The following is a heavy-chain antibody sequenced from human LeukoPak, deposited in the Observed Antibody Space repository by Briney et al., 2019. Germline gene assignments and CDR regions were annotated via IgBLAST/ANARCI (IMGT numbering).Heavy chain of an antibody. V-gene: IGHV5-51*01. CDR3: ARDGTGGYTGNFDY. Sequence: PGESLKISCKVSGYSFTSYWIAWVRQLPGKGLEWMVIIYPRDSDTRYSPSFQGQVTISADKSINTAYLQWSSLKASDTAMYYCARDGTGGYTGNFDYWGQGTLVTVSS. D-gene: IGHD5-12*01. CDR2: IYPRDSDT. CDR1: GYSFTSYW. J-gene: IGHJ4*02.